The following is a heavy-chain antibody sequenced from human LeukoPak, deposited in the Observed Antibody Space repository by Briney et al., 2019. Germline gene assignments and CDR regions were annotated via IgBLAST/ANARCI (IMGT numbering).Heavy chain of an antibody. V-gene: IGHV4-39*01. CDR3: ASYCSSTSCLTDAFDI. D-gene: IGHD2-2*01. Sequence: SETLSLTCTVSGGSISSSSYYWGWIRQPPGKGLEWIGSIYYSGSTYYNPSLKSRVTISVDTSKNQFSLKLSSVTAADTAVYYCASYCSSTSCLTDAFDIWGQGTMVTVSS. CDR2: IYYSGST. J-gene: IGHJ3*02. CDR1: GGSISSSSYY.